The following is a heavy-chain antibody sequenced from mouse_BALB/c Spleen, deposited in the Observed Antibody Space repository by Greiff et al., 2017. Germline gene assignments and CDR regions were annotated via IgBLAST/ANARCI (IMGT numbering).Heavy chain of an antibody. CDR2: IDPENGDT. D-gene: IGHD1-1*01. CDR1: GFNIKDYY. CDR3: NAGAYYYGSSFDY. J-gene: IGHJ2*01. Sequence: VQLQQSGAELVRSGASVKLSCTASGFNIKDYYMHWVKQRPERGLEWIGWIDPENGDTEYAPKFQGKATMTADTSSNTAYLQLSSLTSEDTAVYYCNAGAYYYGSSFDYWGQGTTLTVSS. V-gene: IGHV14-4*02.